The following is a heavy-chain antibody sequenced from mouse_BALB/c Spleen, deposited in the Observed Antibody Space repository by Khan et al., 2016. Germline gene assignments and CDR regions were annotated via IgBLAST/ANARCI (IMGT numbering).Heavy chain of an antibody. V-gene: IGHV5-6-5*01. CDR1: GFTFSSYA. CDR3: ASKVYYFDY. CDR2: ISSGGSS. Sequence: EVELVESGGGLVKPGGSLKLSCAASGFTFSSYAMSWVRQSPEKRLEWVASISSGGSSFYPDISKDRFTISRDNARNILYLQMSSLRSEDTAMYYCASKVYYFDYWGQGTTLTVSS. J-gene: IGHJ2*01.